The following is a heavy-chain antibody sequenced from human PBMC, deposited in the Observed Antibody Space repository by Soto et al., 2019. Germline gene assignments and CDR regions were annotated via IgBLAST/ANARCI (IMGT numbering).Heavy chain of an antibody. Sequence: QVQLQESGPGLVKPSQTLSPTCTVSGGSVRRGNYYWSWIRQFPGKGLEWIGYISNSGRTHYNPSLVRRSTIVVDTSKNLFFLELRSVTAADTALYYCARADYATGSYYPDYWGQGTLVTVSS. V-gene: IGHV4-31*03. CDR3: ARADYATGSYYPDY. CDR2: ISNSGRT. J-gene: IGHJ4*02. D-gene: IGHD3-10*01. CDR1: GGSVRRGNYY.